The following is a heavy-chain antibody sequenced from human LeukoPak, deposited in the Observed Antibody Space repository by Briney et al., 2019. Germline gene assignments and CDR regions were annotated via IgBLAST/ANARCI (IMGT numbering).Heavy chain of an antibody. CDR2: ISGSGGST. V-gene: IGHV3-23*01. CDR1: GFTFSSYA. J-gene: IGHJ6*02. D-gene: IGHD3-10*01. Sequence: GGSLRLSCAASGFTFSSYAMSWVRQAPGKGLEWVSAISGSGGSTYYADAVKGRFTISRDNSTNTLYLQMNSLRVEDTAIYCCAKAGLRITMVRGVNYYGVDVWGQGTTVTVSS. CDR3: AKAGLRITMVRGVNYYGVDV.